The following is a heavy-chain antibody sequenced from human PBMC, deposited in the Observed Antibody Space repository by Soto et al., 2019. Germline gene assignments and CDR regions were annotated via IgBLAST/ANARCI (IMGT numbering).Heavy chain of an antibody. CDR1: GGSVSSGSYY. Sequence: SETLSLTCTVSGGSVSSGSYYWSWIRQPPGKGLEWIGYIYYSGSTNYNPSLKSRVTISVDTSKNQFSVKLSSVTAADTAVYYCARDFEVRDPYGNYYYPMDVWGQGTTVTVSS. V-gene: IGHV4-61*01. CDR2: IYYSGST. CDR3: ARDFEVRDPYGNYYYPMDV. J-gene: IGHJ6*02. D-gene: IGHD3-10*01.